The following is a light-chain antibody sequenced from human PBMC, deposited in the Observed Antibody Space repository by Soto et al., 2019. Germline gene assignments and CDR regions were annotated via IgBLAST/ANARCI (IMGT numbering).Light chain of an antibody. J-gene: IGLJ2*01. CDR1: SSDAGGYNY. Sequence: QSALTQPASVSGCPGQSIAISCTGTSSDAGGYNYVSWYQQHPGKAPKLMIYDVSNRPSGVSNRFSGSKSGNTASLTISGLQAEDEADYYCSSYTSSSTYVVFGGGTKLTVL. V-gene: IGLV2-14*01. CDR2: DVS. CDR3: SSYTSSSTYVV.